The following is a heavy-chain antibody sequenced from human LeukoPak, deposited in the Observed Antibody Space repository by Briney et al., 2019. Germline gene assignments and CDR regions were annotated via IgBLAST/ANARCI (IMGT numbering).Heavy chain of an antibody. J-gene: IGHJ5*02. CDR3: ARLCCSSTSCYGWFDP. CDR1: GGSFSGYY. Sequence: SETLSLTCAVYGGSFSGYYWSWIRQPPGKGLEWIGEINHSGSTNYNPSLKSRVTISVDTSKNQFSLKLSSVTAADTAVYYCARLCCSSTSCYGWFDPWGQGTLVTVSS. V-gene: IGHV4-34*01. D-gene: IGHD2-2*01. CDR2: INHSGST.